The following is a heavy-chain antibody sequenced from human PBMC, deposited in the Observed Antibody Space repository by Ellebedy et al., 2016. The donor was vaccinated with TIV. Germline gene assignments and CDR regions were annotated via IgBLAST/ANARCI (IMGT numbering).Heavy chain of an antibody. Sequence: GESLKISCSASGFTFSSYAMHLVRQAPGKVLEYVSAISSNGGSTYYADSGKGRFTISRDNSKNTLYLQMSSMRAEDTAVYYCVKDEGFGELLSTYYYYYGVDVWGQGTTVTVSS. CDR1: GFTFSSYA. CDR2: ISSNGGST. V-gene: IGHV3-64D*06. CDR3: VKDEGFGELLSTYYYYYGVDV. D-gene: IGHD3-10*01. J-gene: IGHJ6*02.